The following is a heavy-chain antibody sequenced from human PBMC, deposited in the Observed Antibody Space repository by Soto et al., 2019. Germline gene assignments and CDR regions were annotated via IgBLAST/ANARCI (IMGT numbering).Heavy chain of an antibody. CDR3: ARDRMGYCSSTSCPRADYYYMDV. D-gene: IGHD2-2*01. V-gene: IGHV4-59*01. CDR2: IYYSGST. Sequence: QVQLQESGPGLVKPSETLSLTCTVSSGSISSYYWSWIRQPPGKGLEWIGYIYYSGSTNYNPSLKSRVTISVDTSKNQFSLKLSSVTAADTAVYYCARDRMGYCSSTSCPRADYYYMDVWGKGTTVTVSS. J-gene: IGHJ6*03. CDR1: SGSISSYY.